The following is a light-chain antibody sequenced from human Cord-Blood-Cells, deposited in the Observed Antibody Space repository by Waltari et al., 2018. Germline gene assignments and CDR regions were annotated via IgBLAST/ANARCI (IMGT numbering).Light chain of an antibody. CDR3: SSYTSSFYV. J-gene: IGLJ1*01. CDR1: SSDVGSYNL. CDR2: DVS. Sequence: QSALTQPASVSGSPGQSITISCTGTSSDVGSYNLVSWYQQHPGKAPKLMIYDVSNRPSGVSNRFSGSKSGNTASLTISGLQAEDEADYYCSSYTSSFYVFGTGTKVTVL. V-gene: IGLV2-14*02.